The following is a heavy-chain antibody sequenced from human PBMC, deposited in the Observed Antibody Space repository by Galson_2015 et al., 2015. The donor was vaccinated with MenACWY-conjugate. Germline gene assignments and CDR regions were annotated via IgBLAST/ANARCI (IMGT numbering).Heavy chain of an antibody. CDR2: ISYSGST. CDR3: ARDNTATVIDYGTDV. CDR1: GDSISGYF. Sequence: SETLSLTCTVSGDSISGYFWSWIRQPPGKGLEWIGYISYSGSTKYNPSLKSRVTISVDTSRNQFSLRLTSVTAADTALYYCARDNTATVIDYGTDVWGQGTTVTVPS. D-gene: IGHD3-16*02. V-gene: IGHV4-59*01. J-gene: IGHJ6*02.